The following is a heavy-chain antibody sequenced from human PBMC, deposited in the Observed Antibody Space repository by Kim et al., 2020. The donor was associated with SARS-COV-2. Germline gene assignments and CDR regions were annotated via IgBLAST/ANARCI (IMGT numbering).Heavy chain of an antibody. CDR3: ARGGSVKKGNYYGLDV. CDR1: GFTFSTYL. D-gene: IGHD4-17*01. Sequence: GGSLRLSCTASGFTFSTYLIHWVRQAPGKGLVWVSRITTDGSDTRYADSVKGRFTISRDNAKNTVYLQMNSLRAEDTAVYYCARGGSVKKGNYYGLDVWGQGTTVTVSS. J-gene: IGHJ6*02. V-gene: IGHV3-74*01. CDR2: ITTDGSDT.